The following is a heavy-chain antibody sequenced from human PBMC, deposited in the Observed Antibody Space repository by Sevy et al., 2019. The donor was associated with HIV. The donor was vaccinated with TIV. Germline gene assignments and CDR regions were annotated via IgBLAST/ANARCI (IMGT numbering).Heavy chain of an antibody. CDR3: ARSRITMIVVVIRFDY. CDR2: IYYSGST. J-gene: IGHJ4*02. Sequence: SETLSLTCTVSGGSISSSSYYWGWIRQPPGKGLEWIGSIYYSGSTYYNPSLKSRVTISVDTSKNQFSLKLSSVTAADTAVYYCARSRITMIVVVIRFDYWGQGTLVTVSS. D-gene: IGHD3-22*01. V-gene: IGHV4-39*01. CDR1: GGSISSSSYY.